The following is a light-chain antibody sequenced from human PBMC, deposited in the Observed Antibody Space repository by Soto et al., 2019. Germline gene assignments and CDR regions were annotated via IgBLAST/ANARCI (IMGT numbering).Light chain of an antibody. CDR2: GAS. V-gene: IGKV3-15*01. Sequence: EIVMTQSPVTLSVSPGERVTLSCRASQSVGTTVAWYQQKSGRAPRLLIYGASTRATGIPARFSGSGSGTEFTLTITSLQSEDFAVYYCQQHNNWPRTFGQGTKVDIK. CDR1: QSVGTT. J-gene: IGKJ1*01. CDR3: QQHNNWPRT.